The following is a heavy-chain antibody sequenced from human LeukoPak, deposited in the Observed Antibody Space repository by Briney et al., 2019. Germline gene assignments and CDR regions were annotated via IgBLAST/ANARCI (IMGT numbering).Heavy chain of an antibody. CDR3: ARARGDTYYDFWSAQGY. D-gene: IGHD3-3*01. Sequence: ASVKVSCKASGYTFTDYYIHWVRQAPGQGLEWMGWINPDSGGPNYAQKFQGRVTMTRDTSISTAYMELSRLRSDDTAVYYCARARGDTYYDFWSAQGYWGQGTLVTASS. J-gene: IGHJ4*02. CDR2: INPDSGGP. V-gene: IGHV1-2*02. CDR1: GYTFTDYY.